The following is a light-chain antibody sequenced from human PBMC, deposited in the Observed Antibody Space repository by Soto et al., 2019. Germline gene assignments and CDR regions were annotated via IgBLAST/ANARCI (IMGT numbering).Light chain of an antibody. V-gene: IGLV2-8*01. CDR2: EVN. Sequence: QSALTQPPSASGSPGQSVAISCTGTSSDVGGYNYVSWYQQHPVKAPKLMIYEVNKRPSGVPDRFSGSKSGNTASLTVSGLQAEDEADYYCSSYAGSSNVFGTGTQLTVL. J-gene: IGLJ1*01. CDR3: SSYAGSSNV. CDR1: SSDVGGYNY.